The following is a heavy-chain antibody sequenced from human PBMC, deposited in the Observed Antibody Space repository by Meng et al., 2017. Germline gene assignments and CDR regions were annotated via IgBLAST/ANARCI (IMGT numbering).Heavy chain of an antibody. CDR2: IYYSGST. Sequence: SETLSLTCTVSGGSISSYYWSWIRQPPGKGLEWIGYIYYSGSTNYNPSLKSRATISVDTSKNQFSLKLSSVTAADTAVYYCARGPDDYGDYVNFWYWGQGTLVTVSS. D-gene: IGHD4-17*01. CDR1: GGSISSYY. J-gene: IGHJ4*02. V-gene: IGHV4-59*01. CDR3: ARGPDDYGDYVNFWY.